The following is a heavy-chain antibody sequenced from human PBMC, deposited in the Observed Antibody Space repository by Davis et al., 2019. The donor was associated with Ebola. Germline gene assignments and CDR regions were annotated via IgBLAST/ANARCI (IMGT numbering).Heavy chain of an antibody. V-gene: IGHV5-10-1*01. CDR3: ARRFSPDYYDSSGYYWDY. Sequence: KVSCKGSGYSFTSYWISRVRQMPGKGLEWMGRIDPSDSYTNYSPSFQGHVTISADKSISTAYLQWSSLKASDTAMYYCARRFSPDYYDSSGYYWDYWGQGTLVTVSS. CDR1: GYSFTSYW. J-gene: IGHJ4*02. D-gene: IGHD3-22*01. CDR2: IDPSDSYT.